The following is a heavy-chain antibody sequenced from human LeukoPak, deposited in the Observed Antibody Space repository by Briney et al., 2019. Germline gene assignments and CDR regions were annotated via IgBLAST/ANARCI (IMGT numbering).Heavy chain of an antibody. Sequence: ETLSLTCTVSGGSISSGDYYWSWIRQPPGKGLEWVSVIYSGGSTYYADSVKGRFTISRDNSKNTLYLQMNSLRAEDTAVYYCARGLGWFDPWGQGTLVTVSS. CDR3: ARGLGWFDP. V-gene: IGHV3-66*01. CDR2: IYSGGST. CDR1: GGSISSGDYY. J-gene: IGHJ5*02. D-gene: IGHD3-10*01.